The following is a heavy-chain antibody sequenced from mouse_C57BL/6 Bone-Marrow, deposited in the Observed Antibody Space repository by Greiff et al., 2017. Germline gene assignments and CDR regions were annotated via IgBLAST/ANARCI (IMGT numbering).Heavy chain of an antibody. Sequence: VQLQQSGPELVKPGASVKISCKASGYTFTDYYMNWVKQSHGKSLEWIGDINPNNGGTSYNQKFKGKATLTVDKSSSTAYMELRSLTSEDSAVYYCARDFYLAWFAYWGQGTLVTVSA. D-gene: IGHD5-1*01. CDR3: ARDFYLAWFAY. J-gene: IGHJ3*01. CDR2: INPNNGGT. V-gene: IGHV1-26*01. CDR1: GYTFTDYY.